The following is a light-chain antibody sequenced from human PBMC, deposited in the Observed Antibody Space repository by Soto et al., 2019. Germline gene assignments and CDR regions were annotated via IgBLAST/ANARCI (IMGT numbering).Light chain of an antibody. CDR1: RSVSSTY. J-gene: IGKJ1*01. V-gene: IGKV3-20*01. CDR2: GGS. CDR3: QQYGNSPPPWT. Sequence: EIVLTQSPGTLSLSPGERATLSCRASRSVSSTYLAWYQQKPGQAPRLLIYGGSSRSTGIPDRFSGSGSGTDFTLTISRLEPDDFAVYYCQQYGNSPPPWTFGQGTKVEIK.